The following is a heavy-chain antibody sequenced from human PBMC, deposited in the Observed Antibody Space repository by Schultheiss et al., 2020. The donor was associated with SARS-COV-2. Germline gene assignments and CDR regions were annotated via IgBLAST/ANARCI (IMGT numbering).Heavy chain of an antibody. CDR1: GGSVSSGSYY. CDR3: ARELGILWFGELLGTEYTNWFDP. D-gene: IGHD3-10*01. V-gene: IGHV4-61*02. CDR2: IYTSGST. Sequence: SETLSLTCTVSGGSVSSGSYYWSWIRQPAGKGLEWIGRIYTSGSTNCNPSLKSRVTISVDTSKNQFSLKLSSVTAADTAVYYCARELGILWFGELLGTEYTNWFDPWGQGTLVTVSS. J-gene: IGHJ5*02.